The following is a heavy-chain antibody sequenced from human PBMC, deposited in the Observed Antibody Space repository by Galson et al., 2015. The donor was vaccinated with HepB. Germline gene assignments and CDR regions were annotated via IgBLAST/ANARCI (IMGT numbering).Heavy chain of an antibody. J-gene: IGHJ4*02. D-gene: IGHD6-6*01. CDR2: ISWNGGTI. CDR3: AKDSSLDY. Sequence: SLRLSCAASGFTFDDYAMHWVRQAPGKGLEWVSGISWNGGTIGYADSVKGRFSISRDNAKKSLYLQMNSLRAEDTALYYCAKDSSLDYWGQGTLVTVSS. CDR1: GFTFDDYA. V-gene: IGHV3-9*01.